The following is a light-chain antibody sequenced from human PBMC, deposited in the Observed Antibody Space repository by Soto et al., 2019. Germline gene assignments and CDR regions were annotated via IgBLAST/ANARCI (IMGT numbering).Light chain of an antibody. CDR3: ASWDDSLNGSNWV. CDR2: SNN. J-gene: IGLJ3*02. CDR1: SSNVGSNT. Sequence: LTQPPSASGTPGQRVTISCSGSSSNVGSNTVNWYQQLPGTAPKLLIYSNNQRPSGVPDRFSGSKSGTSASLAISGLQSEDEADYYCASWDDSLNGSNWVFGGGTKLTVL. V-gene: IGLV1-44*01.